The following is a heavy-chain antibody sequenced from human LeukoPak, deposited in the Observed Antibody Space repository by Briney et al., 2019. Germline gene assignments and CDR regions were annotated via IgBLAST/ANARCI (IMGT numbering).Heavy chain of an antibody. CDR1: GFTFSSYA. D-gene: IGHD2-21*02. V-gene: IGHV3-30-3*01. CDR2: ISYDGSNK. J-gene: IGHJ6*02. CDR3: ARDLGPTIVVVTASKYGGMDV. Sequence: GGSLRLSCAASGFTFSSYAMHWVRQAPGKGLEWVAVISYDGSNKYYADSVKGRFTISRDNSKNTLYLQMNSLRAEDTAVYYCARDLGPTIVVVTASKYGGMDVWGQGTTVTVSS.